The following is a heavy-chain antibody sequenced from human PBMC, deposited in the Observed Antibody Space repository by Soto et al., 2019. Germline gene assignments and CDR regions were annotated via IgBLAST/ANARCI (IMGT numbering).Heavy chain of an antibody. CDR1: EFTFSSYW. V-gene: IGHV3-74*01. Sequence: EEQLVESGGGLVQSGGSLRLSCAASEFTFSSYWMHWVRQAPGKGLVWVSRIDNEGRGTIYADSVKGRFTVTRDNTKNTLYLQMNSLRDEDTAVYYCSRGGFNHGFDIWGQGTMVTVSS. CDR3: SRGGFNHGFDI. CDR2: IDNEGRGT. J-gene: IGHJ3*02.